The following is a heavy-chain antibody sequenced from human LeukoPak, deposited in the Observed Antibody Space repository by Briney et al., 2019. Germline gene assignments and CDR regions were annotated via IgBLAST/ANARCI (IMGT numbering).Heavy chain of an antibody. D-gene: IGHD3-16*02. J-gene: IGHJ4*02. Sequence: TLSLTCTVSGGSISSGSYYWSWIRQPAGKGLEWIGRIYTSGSINYNPSLKSRVTMSVDTSKNQFSLKLSSVTAADTAVYYCARVSMGELSLSTYYFDYWGQGTLVTVSS. CDR1: GGSISSGSYY. CDR2: IYTSGSI. CDR3: ARVSMGELSLSTYYFDY. V-gene: IGHV4-61*02.